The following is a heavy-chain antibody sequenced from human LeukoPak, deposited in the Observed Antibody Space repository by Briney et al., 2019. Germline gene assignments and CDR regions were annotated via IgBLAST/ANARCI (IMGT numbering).Heavy chain of an antibody. D-gene: IGHD5-12*01. CDR2: ISSSGSTI. J-gene: IGHJ5*02. CDR1: GFTFSDYY. Sequence: GGSLRLSCAASGFTFSDYYMSWIRQAPGKGLEWVSYISSSGSTIYYADSVKGRFTISRDNSKNTLYLQMNSLRAEDTAVYYCAKDRGMATIVVGFDPWGQGTLVTVSS. CDR3: AKDRGMATIVVGFDP. V-gene: IGHV3-11*01.